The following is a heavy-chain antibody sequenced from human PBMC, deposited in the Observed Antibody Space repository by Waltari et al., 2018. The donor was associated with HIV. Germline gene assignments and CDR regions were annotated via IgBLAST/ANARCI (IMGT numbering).Heavy chain of an antibody. J-gene: IGHJ4*02. Sequence: QVHLVKSGDEVKDPRYSVAVSGKAYGDNFIRNPILWVLPPPDRGIEGMGGIIPIFGTANYSQKFQGRVTITADESTSTAYMELSSLRSEDTAVYYCARPGYGSGSYYNVPFDYWGQGTLVTVSS. CDR2: IIPIFGTA. CDR1: GDNFIRNP. CDR3: ARPGYGSGSYYNVPFDY. D-gene: IGHD3-10*01. V-gene: IGHV1-69*01.